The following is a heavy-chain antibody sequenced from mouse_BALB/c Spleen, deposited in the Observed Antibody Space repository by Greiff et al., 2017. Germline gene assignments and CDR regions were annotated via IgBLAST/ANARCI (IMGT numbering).Heavy chain of an antibody. CDR1: GYTFTSYW. J-gene: IGHJ2*01. D-gene: IGHD1-1*01. Sequence: VQLQQSGAELAKPGASVKMSCKASGYTFTSYWMHWVKQRPGQGLEWIGYINPSTGYTEYNQKFKDKATLTADKSSSTAYMQLSSLTSEDSAVYYCARGPPIYYYGSSSPFDYWGQGTTLTVSS. CDR3: ARGPPIYYYGSSSPFDY. V-gene: IGHV1-7*01. CDR2: INPSTGYT.